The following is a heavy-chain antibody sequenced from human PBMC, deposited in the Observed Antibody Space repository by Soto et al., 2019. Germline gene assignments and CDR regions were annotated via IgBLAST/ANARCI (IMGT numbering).Heavy chain of an antibody. D-gene: IGHD3-3*01. Sequence: SETLSLTCTVSGGSISSSSYYWGWIRQPPGKGLEWIGSIYYSGSTYYNPSLKSRVTISVDTSKNQFSLKLSSVTAADTAVYYCARPITIFGVVNPNWFNPWGQGTLVTVSS. J-gene: IGHJ5*02. CDR3: ARPITIFGVVNPNWFNP. CDR1: GGSISSSSYY. CDR2: IYYSGST. V-gene: IGHV4-39*01.